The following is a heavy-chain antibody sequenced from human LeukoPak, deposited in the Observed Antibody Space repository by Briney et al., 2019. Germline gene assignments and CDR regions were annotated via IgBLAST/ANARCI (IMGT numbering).Heavy chain of an antibody. CDR1: GGSFSISNYY. Sequence: PSETLSLTCTVSGGSFSISNYYWGWVRQPPGTGLEWVGSIYYSANTYYNPSLKSRVTISVDTSQNQFSLKLFSLTAADTAVYYCSRHAHSPSYEFWGQGILVTVSS. CDR2: IYYSANT. D-gene: IGHD3-3*01. CDR3: SRHAHSPSYEF. J-gene: IGHJ4*02. V-gene: IGHV4-39*01.